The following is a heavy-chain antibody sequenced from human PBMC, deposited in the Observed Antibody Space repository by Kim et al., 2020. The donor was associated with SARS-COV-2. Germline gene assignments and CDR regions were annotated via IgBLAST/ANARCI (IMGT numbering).Heavy chain of an antibody. J-gene: IGHJ1*01. CDR2: IYYSGST. CDR3: ARDDSRGYYFGVQY. V-gene: IGHV4-59*13. D-gene: IGHD3-22*01. CDR1: GGSISSYY. Sequence: SETLSLTCTVSGGSISSYYWSWIRQPPGKGLEWIGYIYYSGSTNYNPSLKSRVTISVDTSKNQFSLKLSSVTAADTAVYYCARDDSRGYYFGVQYWGQGT.